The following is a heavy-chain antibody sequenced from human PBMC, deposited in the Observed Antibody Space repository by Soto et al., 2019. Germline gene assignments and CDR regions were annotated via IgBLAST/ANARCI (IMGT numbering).Heavy chain of an antibody. J-gene: IGHJ6*02. CDR1: GFTFDDYA. D-gene: IGHD6-13*01. Sequence: EVQLVESGGGLVQPGRSLRLSCAASGFTFDDYAMHWVRQAPGKGLEWVAGISWNSGSIGYADSVKGRFTISRDNAKKDMYLQMNSLRAEDTALYYCATGIAAAGTIYYYYYGMDVWGQGTTVTVSS. V-gene: IGHV3-9*01. CDR3: ATGIAAAGTIYYYYYGMDV. CDR2: ISWNSGSI.